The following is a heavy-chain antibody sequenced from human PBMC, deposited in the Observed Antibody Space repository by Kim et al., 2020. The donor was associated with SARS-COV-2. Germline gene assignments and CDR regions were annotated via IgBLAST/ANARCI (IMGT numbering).Heavy chain of an antibody. CDR2: ITGRGAKT. V-gene: IGHV3-23*01. CDR1: GFSFSSYA. D-gene: IGHD6-19*01. CDR3: ARGRGAGAVDWFDP. J-gene: IGHJ5*02. Sequence: GGSLRLSCAASGFSFSSYAMTWVRQAPGQGLEWISTITGRGAKTFQADSVGGRFTISRDNSKNTMYLEMKYLSDEDTDIYYCARGRGAGAVDWFDPWGQG.